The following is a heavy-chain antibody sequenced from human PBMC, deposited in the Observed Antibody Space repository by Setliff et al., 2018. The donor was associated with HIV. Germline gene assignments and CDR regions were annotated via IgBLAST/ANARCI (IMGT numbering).Heavy chain of an antibody. D-gene: IGHD3-10*01. CDR2: IYPSGST. Sequence: PSETLSRTCTVSGSTISSGSYYWSWIRQPAGKGLEWIWRIYPSGSTNYNPSLKSRVTIPVPTSKNQFSLKFSSVTAADTAVYYGASESVVRGVIRLFDYWGQGTLVTVSS. V-gene: IGHV4-61*02. J-gene: IGHJ4*02. CDR1: GSTISSGSYY. CDR3: ASESVVRGVIRLFDY.